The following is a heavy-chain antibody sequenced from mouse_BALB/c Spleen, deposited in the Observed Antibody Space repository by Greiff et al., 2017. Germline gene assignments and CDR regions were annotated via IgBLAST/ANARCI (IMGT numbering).Heavy chain of an antibody. D-gene: IGHD1-2*01. CDR1: GYSITSDYA. Sequence: DVQLQESGPGLVKPSQSLSLTCTVTGYSITSDYAWNWIRQFPGNKLEWMGYISYSGSTSYNPSLKSRISITRDTSKNQFFLQLNSVTTEDTATYYCARGYGYVFAYWGQGTLVTVSA. J-gene: IGHJ3*01. CDR2: ISYSGST. V-gene: IGHV3-2*02. CDR3: ARGYGYVFAY.